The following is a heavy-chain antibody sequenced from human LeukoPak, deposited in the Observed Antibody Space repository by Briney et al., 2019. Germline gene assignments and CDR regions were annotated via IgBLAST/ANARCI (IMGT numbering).Heavy chain of an antibody. CDR2: IKSNPDGGTT. Sequence: GGSLRLSCVASGFTFTNAWMSWVRQAPGKGLEWVGHIKSNPDGGTTDYAAPVKGRFIISRDDSKHTLYLQMNSLKTDDTAVYYCAKYDTSVNFDYWGQGTLVTVSS. V-gene: IGHV3-15*01. CDR1: GFTFTNAW. D-gene: IGHD3-22*01. CDR3: AKYDTSVNFDY. J-gene: IGHJ4*02.